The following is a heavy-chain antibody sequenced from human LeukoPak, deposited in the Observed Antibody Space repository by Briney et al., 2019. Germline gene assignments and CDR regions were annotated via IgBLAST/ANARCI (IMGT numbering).Heavy chain of an antibody. CDR1: GGSISSGGYY. D-gene: IGHD6-13*01. CDR3: ARESADRSAAAPSILTYYYYYGMDV. CDR2: IYYSGST. V-gene: IGHV4-31*03. Sequence: PSETLSLTCTVSGGSISSGGYYWSWIRQHPGKGLEWIGYIYYSGSTYYNPSLKSRVTISVDTSKNQFSLKPSSVTAADTAVYYCARESADRSAAAPSILTYYYYYGMDVWGQGTTVTVSS. J-gene: IGHJ6*02.